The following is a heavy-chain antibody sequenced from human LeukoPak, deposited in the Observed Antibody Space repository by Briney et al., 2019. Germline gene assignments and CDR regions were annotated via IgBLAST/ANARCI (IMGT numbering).Heavy chain of an antibody. Sequence: QPGRSLRLSCAASGLTFDDYVMHWVRQAPGKGLEWVSGISWNSDYIVYADSVKGRFTISRDNAKNSLYLQMNSLRAEDTALYYCAKDSRYASGIGWFDPWGQGTLVTVSS. J-gene: IGHJ5*02. CDR1: GLTFDDYV. V-gene: IGHV3-9*01. D-gene: IGHD3-10*01. CDR2: ISWNSDYI. CDR3: AKDSRYASGIGWFDP.